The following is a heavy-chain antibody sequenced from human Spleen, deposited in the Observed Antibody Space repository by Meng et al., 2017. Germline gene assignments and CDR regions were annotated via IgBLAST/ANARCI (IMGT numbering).Heavy chain of an antibody. Sequence: GESLKISCAASGFTFSTYAMHWVRQAPGKGLEWVAVISYDGSTRYYADSVRGRVTISRDNSKNTLYLQMNSLRHEDTAVYYCARAPLGFGDYFVYWGQGTLVTVSS. CDR3: ARAPLGFGDYFVY. D-gene: IGHD3-10*01. V-gene: IGHV3-30-3*01. J-gene: IGHJ4*02. CDR1: GFTFSTYA. CDR2: ISYDGSTR.